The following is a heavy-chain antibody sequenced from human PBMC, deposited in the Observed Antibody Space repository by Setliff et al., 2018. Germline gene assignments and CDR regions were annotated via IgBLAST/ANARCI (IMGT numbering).Heavy chain of an antibody. V-gene: IGHV4-59*08. Sequence: SETLSLTCTVSGGSISSHYWSWIRQPPGKGLEWIGYMYYSGDTNYNHSLKSRVTISVDTSENQFSLELRSVTAADTAVYYCARLPPLHTPMALTFDYWGQGILVTVSS. D-gene: IGHD5-18*01. J-gene: IGHJ4*02. CDR3: ARLPPLHTPMALTFDY. CDR1: GGSISSHY. CDR2: MYYSGDT.